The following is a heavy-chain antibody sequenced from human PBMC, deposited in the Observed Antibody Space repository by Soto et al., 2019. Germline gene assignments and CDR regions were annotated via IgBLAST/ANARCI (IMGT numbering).Heavy chain of an antibody. V-gene: IGHV6-1*01. J-gene: IGHJ5*02. CDR3: AREGWDRSGYYPS. CDR1: GDSVSSNSGA. D-gene: IGHD3-22*01. Sequence: PSQTLSLTCVISGDSVSSNSGAWNWIRQSPSRGLEWLGRTYYRSKWYTDYRESVKSRVSINADTSKNHFSLQLTSVTPEDTAVYYCAREGWDRSGYYPSWGQGTRVTVSS. CDR2: TYYRSKWYT.